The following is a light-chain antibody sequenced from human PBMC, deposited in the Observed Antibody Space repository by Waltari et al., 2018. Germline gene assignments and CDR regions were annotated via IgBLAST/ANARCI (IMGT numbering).Light chain of an antibody. CDR2: DVR. Sequence: QSALTQPRSVSGSPGQSVTSSCTKPNSYIDRFNYVSWNQQHPGKAPKLVISDVRVRPSGVPARFSGSRSGNTASLIISGLQPEDEADYYCSSFPGGSLVFGGGTELTVL. V-gene: IGLV2-11*01. J-gene: IGLJ2*01. CDR3: SSFPGGSLV. CDR1: NSYIDRFNY.